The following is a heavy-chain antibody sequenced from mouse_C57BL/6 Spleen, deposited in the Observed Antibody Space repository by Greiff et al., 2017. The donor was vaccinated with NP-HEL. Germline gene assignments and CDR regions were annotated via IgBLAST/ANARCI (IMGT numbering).Heavy chain of an antibody. CDR2: INYDGSST. Sequence: EVQRVESEGGLVQPGSSMKLSCTASGFTFSDYYMAWVRQVPEKGLEWVANINYDGSSTYYLDSLKSRFIISRDNAKNILYLQMSSLKSEDTATYYCARVYYDYSGYFDVWGTGTTVTVSS. CDR3: ARVYYDYSGYFDV. J-gene: IGHJ1*03. V-gene: IGHV5-16*01. CDR1: GFTFSDYY. D-gene: IGHD2-4*01.